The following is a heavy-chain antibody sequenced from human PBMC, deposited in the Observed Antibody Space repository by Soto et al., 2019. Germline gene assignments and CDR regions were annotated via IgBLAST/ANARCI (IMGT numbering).Heavy chain of an antibody. CDR1: GGSISSYY. V-gene: IGHV4-59*01. Sequence: SETLSLTCTVSGGSISSYYWSWIRQPPGKGLEWIGYIYYSGSTNYNPSLKSRVTISVDTSKNQFSLKLSSVTAADTAVYYCARELDGSGSYDYWGQGTLVTVSS. CDR2: IYYSGST. D-gene: IGHD3-10*01. J-gene: IGHJ4*02. CDR3: ARELDGSGSYDY.